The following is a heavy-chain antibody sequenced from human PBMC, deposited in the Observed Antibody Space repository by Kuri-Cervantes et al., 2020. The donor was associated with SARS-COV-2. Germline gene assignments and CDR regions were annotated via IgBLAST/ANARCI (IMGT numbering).Heavy chain of an antibody. V-gene: IGHV4-39*01. CDR1: GGSISSSSYY. J-gene: IGHJ4*02. D-gene: IGHD3-10*01. CDR2: IYYGGNT. Sequence: ESLKISCTVSGGSISSSSYYWNWIRQPPGKGLEWIGSIYYGGNTFYNPSLKSRVTISVDTSKNQFSLKLSSVTAADTAVYHCARSAPLELLGGEDYFDYWGQGTLVTVSS. CDR3: ARSAPLELLGGEDYFDY.